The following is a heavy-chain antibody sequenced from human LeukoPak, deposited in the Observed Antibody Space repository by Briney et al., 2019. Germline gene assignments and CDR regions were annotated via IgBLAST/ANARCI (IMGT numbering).Heavy chain of an antibody. D-gene: IGHD4-17*01. CDR1: GFTFSRYA. J-gene: IGHJ6*04. CDR2: ISGSGAST. V-gene: IGHV3-23*01. CDR3: AKDHEVYGDYVLSPDV. Sequence: PGGSLRLSCAASGFTFSRYAMSWVRQAPGKGLEWVSAISGSGASTYYADSVKGRFTISRDNSKNTLYLQMNSLRAEDMAVYYCAKDHEVYGDYVLSPDVWGKGTTVTVSS.